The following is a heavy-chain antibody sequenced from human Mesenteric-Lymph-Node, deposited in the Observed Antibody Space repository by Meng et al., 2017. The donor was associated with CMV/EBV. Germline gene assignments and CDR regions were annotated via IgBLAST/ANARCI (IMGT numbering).Heavy chain of an antibody. J-gene: IGHJ4*02. D-gene: IGHD2-2*01. V-gene: IGHV3-30-3*01. CDR2: ISYDGNNK. CDR3: ARGLGATSINPYADC. Sequence: SGLTFSSYAMHWVRQAPGKGLEWVAVISYDGNNKYYAGSVKGRFTISRDNSKNTLYLQMNSLRVEDTAVYYCARGLGATSINPYADCWGQGTLVTVSS. CDR1: GLTFSSYA.